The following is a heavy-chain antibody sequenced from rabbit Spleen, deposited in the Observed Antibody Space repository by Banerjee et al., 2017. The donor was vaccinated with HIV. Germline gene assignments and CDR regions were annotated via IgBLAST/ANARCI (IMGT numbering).Heavy chain of an antibody. D-gene: IGHD1-1*01. V-gene: IGHV1S40*01. Sequence: QSLEESGGDLVKPGASLTLTCTASGVSFSLSSYMCWVRQAPGKGLEWIACIDSGSSGFAYYATWAIGRFTCSKPSSTTVTLQMTRLTAADTATYFCARDTSSSFSSYGMDLWGPGTRVTVS. CDR3: ARDTSSSFSSYGMDL. CDR1: GVSFSLSSY. CDR2: IDSGSSGFA. J-gene: IGHJ6*01.